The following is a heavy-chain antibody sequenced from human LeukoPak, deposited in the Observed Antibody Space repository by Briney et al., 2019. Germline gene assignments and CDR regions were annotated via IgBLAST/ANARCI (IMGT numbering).Heavy chain of an antibody. Sequence: PGGSLRLSCAASGFTFSSYAMSWVRQAPGKGLEWVGRIKSKTDGGTTDYAAPVKGRFTISRDDSKNTLYLQMNSLKTEDTAVYYCTTYYYDSSGYYYRTYYYYYMDVWGKGTTVTVSS. D-gene: IGHD3-22*01. CDR3: TTYYYDSSGYYYRTYYYYYMDV. CDR2: IKSKTDGGTT. V-gene: IGHV3-15*01. CDR1: GFTFSSYA. J-gene: IGHJ6*03.